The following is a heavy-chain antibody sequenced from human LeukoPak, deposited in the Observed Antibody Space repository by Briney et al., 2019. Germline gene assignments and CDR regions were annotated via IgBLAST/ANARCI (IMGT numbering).Heavy chain of an antibody. V-gene: IGHV3-74*01. D-gene: IGHD6-19*01. CDR3: ATKQWLAPPPDS. CDR2: INTDGTVT. CDR1: GFTFSNYW. J-gene: IGHJ4*02. Sequence: GGSLRLSCAASGFTFSNYWMRWVRQAPGKGLESVSRINTDGTVTTYAESVKGRFTVSRDNADNTMFLKMNSVRDEDTAVYYCATKQWLAPPPDSWGQGTPVTVSS.